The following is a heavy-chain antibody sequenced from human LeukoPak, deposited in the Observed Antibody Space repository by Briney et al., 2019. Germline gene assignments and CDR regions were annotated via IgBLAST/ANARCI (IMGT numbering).Heavy chain of an antibody. D-gene: IGHD2-15*01. CDR2: IWYDGSNK. V-gene: IGHV3-33*01. J-gene: IGHJ6*03. Sequence: PGGSLRLSCAASGFTFSSYGMHWVRQAPGKGLEWVAVIWYDGSNKYYADSVKGRFTISRDNSKNTLYLQMNSLRAEDTAVYYCARSCYWPYYYYYYMDVWGKGTTVTVSS. CDR3: ARSCYWPYYYYYYMDV. CDR1: GFTFSSYG.